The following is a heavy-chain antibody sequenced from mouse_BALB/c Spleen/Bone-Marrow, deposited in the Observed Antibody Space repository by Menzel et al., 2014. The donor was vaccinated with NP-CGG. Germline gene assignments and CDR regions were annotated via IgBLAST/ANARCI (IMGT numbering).Heavy chain of an antibody. CDR3: AKRDYYLYTYAMDY. Sequence: VQLQESGPGLVAPSQSLSITCTVSGFSLTNYGVSWVRQPPGKGLEWLGVIWGDGSTNYHSALISRLSISKDTSKSQVFLKKNILQTNDTAAYYCAKRDYYLYTYAMDYWGQGTSVTVSS. J-gene: IGHJ4*01. V-gene: IGHV2-3*01. CDR1: GFSLTNYG. CDR2: IWGDGST. D-gene: IGHD1-1*01.